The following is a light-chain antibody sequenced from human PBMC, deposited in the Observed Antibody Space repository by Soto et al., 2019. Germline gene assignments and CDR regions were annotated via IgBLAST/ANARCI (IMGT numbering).Light chain of an antibody. CDR2: WAS. CDR1: QSVLYSSNNKNY. V-gene: IGKV4-1*01. CDR3: QQYESTPPT. J-gene: IGKJ2*01. Sequence: DIVMTQSPDSLAVSLGERATINCKSSQSVLYSSNNKNYLAWYQQRPGQPPKLLIYWASTRESGVPDRVSGSGSGTDFTLTITSLQAEDVAVYYCQQYESTPPTCGQGTKLEIK.